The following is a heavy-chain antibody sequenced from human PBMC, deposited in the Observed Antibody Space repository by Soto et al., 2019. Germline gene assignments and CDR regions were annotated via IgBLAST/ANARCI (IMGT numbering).Heavy chain of an antibody. CDR3: AAPRWYCGSTSCYEVNWFDP. CDR1: GGSISSSSYY. J-gene: IGHJ5*02. Sequence: SETLSLTCTVSGGSISSSSYYWGWIRQPPGKGLEWIGSIYYSGSTYYNPSLKSRVTISVDTSKNQFSLKLSSVTAADTAVYYCAAPRWYCGSTSCYEVNWFDPWGQGTLVTVSS. CDR2: IYYSGST. D-gene: IGHD2-2*01. V-gene: IGHV4-39*01.